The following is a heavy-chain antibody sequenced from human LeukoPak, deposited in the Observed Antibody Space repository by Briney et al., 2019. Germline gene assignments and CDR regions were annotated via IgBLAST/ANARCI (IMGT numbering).Heavy chain of an antibody. Sequence: ASVKVSFKASGYTFTSYGISWVRQAPGQGLEWMGWISAYNSNTNYAQKLQGRVTMTTDTSTSTAYMELRSLRSDDTAVYYCARDRSRVVVAGLGAYWGQGTLVTVSS. CDR3: ARDRSRVVVAGLGAY. J-gene: IGHJ4*02. V-gene: IGHV1-18*04. D-gene: IGHD6-19*01. CDR2: ISAYNSNT. CDR1: GYTFTSYG.